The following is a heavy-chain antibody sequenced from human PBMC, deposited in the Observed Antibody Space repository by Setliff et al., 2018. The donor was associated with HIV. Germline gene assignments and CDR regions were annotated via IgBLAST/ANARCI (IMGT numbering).Heavy chain of an antibody. V-gene: IGHV1-18*01. D-gene: IGHD3-10*01. CDR3: ARTIGLLWFGELDS. CDR2: VSVYNGKT. J-gene: IGHJ5*01. Sequence: ASVKVSCKASGYTFSSYGISWVRQAPGQGLEWMGWVSVYNGKTDYAQKLQGRVTMTTDTSTSAAYMELRSLRSDDTAVYYCARTIGLLWFGELDSWGQGTPVTVS. CDR1: GYTFSSYG.